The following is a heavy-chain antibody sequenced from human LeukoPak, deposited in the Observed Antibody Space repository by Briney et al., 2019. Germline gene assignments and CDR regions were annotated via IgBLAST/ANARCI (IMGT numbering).Heavy chain of an antibody. CDR3: ARDAVAGLATRGWYFDL. Sequence: GGSRRLSCAASGFTFSSYAMHWVRQSPGKGLEWVAVISYDGSNKYYADSVKGRFTISRDNSKNTLYLQMNSLRAEDTAVYYCARDAVAGLATRGWYFDLWGRGTLVTVSS. J-gene: IGHJ2*01. D-gene: IGHD5-12*01. CDR2: ISYDGSNK. CDR1: GFTFSSYA. V-gene: IGHV3-30-3*01.